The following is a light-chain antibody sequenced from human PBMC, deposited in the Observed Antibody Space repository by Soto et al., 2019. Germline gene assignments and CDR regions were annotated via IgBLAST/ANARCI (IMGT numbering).Light chain of an antibody. CDR3: AAWDDSLLAVL. CDR2: SNN. Sequence: QSVLTQPPSASGTPGQTVTISCSGSRSNIASNTVNWYQQLPGTAPKVVIYSNNQRPSGVPGRFSGSKSGPSASLAISGLQSEDEADYYCAAWDDSLLAVLFGGGTKLTVL. CDR1: RSNIASNT. V-gene: IGLV1-44*01. J-gene: IGLJ3*02.